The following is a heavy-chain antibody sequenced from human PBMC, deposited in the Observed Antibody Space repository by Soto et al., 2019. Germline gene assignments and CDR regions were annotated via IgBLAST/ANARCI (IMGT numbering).Heavy chain of an antibody. Sequence: QVQLVQSGAEVKRPGASVKVSCKASGYRFSSFGIIWVRQAPGQGLEWMGWISAYSGNTNYAQRFQGRVTMTTDTSTSSAYMELRSLRSDDTAVYYCATPLDYYYYSMDAWGQGTTVTVSS. CDR3: ATPLDYYYYSMDA. J-gene: IGHJ6*02. V-gene: IGHV1-18*01. CDR1: GYRFSSFG. CDR2: ISAYSGNT.